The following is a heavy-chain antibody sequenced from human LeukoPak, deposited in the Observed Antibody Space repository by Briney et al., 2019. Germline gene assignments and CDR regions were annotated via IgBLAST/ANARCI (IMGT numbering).Heavy chain of an antibody. V-gene: IGHV3-11*01. D-gene: IGHD6-19*01. CDR3: ARDRAVAGVHY. J-gene: IGHJ4*02. Sequence: GGSPRHSSAASGFTSSDYYMSWIRHTPGKGLECVSYISSSGSTIYYTHSLKGPFTISRDKAKNSLYLQMNSLRAEDTAVYYCARDRAVAGVHYWGQGTLVTVSS. CDR1: GFTSSDYY. CDR2: ISSSGSTI.